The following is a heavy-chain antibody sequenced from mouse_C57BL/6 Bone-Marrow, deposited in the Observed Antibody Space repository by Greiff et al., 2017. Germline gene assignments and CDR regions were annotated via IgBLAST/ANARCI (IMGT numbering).Heavy chain of an antibody. CDR3: ATLLPSYFDY. V-gene: IGHV1-55*01. Sequence: VQLQQSGAELVKPGASVKMSCKASGYTFTSYWITWVKQRPGHGLAWIGDIYPGSGSTNYNEKFKSKATLTVDTSSSTAYMQLSSLTSEDAAVYYWATLLPSYFDYWGQGTTLTVSS. CDR1: GYTFTSYW. CDR2: IYPGSGST. D-gene: IGHD1-1*01. J-gene: IGHJ2*01.